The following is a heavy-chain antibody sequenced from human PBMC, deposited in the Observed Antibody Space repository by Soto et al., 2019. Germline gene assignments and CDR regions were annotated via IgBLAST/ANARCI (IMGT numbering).Heavy chain of an antibody. Sequence: QVQLVQSGAEMKRPGASVILSCKASGYIFTTYSIHWVRQTAGQGLEWMAKVDPRDGSTGYAQKFRGRVFMAWDTSTGTVSMEVSSLTSEDTATYYCARVRSSGREFDYWGQGTQVTVSS. CDR2: VDPRDGST. D-gene: IGHD6-25*01. V-gene: IGHV1-46*01. CDR3: ARVRSSGREFDY. CDR1: GYIFTTYS. J-gene: IGHJ4*02.